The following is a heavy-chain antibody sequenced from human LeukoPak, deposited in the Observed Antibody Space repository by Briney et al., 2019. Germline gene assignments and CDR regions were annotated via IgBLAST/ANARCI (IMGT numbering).Heavy chain of an antibody. CDR3: ASDTVDTAVGIDY. Sequence: GGSLRLSCSASGFTFSNYAMHWVRQAPGKGLEYVSAISSNGGSTYYADSVKGRFIISRDNSKNTLYLQMSSLRAEDTAVYYCASDTVDTAVGIDYWGQGTLVTVSS. V-gene: IGHV3-64D*09. D-gene: IGHD5-18*01. J-gene: IGHJ4*02. CDR2: ISSNGGST. CDR1: GFTFSNYA.